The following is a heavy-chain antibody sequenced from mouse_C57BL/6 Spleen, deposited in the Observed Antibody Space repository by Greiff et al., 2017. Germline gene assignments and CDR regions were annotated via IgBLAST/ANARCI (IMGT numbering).Heavy chain of an antibody. V-gene: IGHV1-15*01. D-gene: IGHD2-5*01. CDR3: TRPRYINWAY. CDR1: GYTFTDYE. J-gene: IGHJ3*01. CDR2: IDPETGGT. Sequence: QVQLQQSGAELVRPGASVTLSCKASGYTFTDYEMHWVKQTPVHGLEWIGTIDPETGGTDYNQKFKGKAILTAATSSRTSSMELRSLTSEDSAVYYCTRPRYINWAYWGQGTLVTVSA.